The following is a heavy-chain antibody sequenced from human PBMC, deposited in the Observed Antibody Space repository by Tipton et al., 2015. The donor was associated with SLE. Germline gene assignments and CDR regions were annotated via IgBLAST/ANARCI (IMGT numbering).Heavy chain of an antibody. J-gene: IGHJ3*02. V-gene: IGHV3-21*01. CDR3: ARGYSSSPSSFDI. CDR2: ISSSSSYI. D-gene: IGHD6-13*01. CDR1: GFTFSSYS. Sequence: SLRLSCAASGFTFSSYSMNWVRQAPGKGLEWVSSISSSSSYIYYADSVKGRFTISRDNAKNSLYLQMNSLRAEDTAVYYCARGYSSSPSSFDIWGQGTMVTVSS.